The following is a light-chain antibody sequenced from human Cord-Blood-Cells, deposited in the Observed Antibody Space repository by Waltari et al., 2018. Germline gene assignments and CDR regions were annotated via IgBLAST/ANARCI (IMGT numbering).Light chain of an antibody. V-gene: IGKV1-39*01. CDR3: QQSYSTPHT. CDR1: QSISSY. J-gene: IGKJ2*01. Sequence: DIQMTPSPSSLSASVGETVTITCRASQSISSYLNWYQQKPGKAPKLLIYAASSLQSGVPSRFSGSGSGTECTLTISSLQPEDFATYYCQQSYSTPHTCGQGTKLEIK. CDR2: AAS.